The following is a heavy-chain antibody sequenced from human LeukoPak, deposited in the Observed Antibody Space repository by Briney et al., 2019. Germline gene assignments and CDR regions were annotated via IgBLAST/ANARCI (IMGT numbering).Heavy chain of an antibody. D-gene: IGHD6-13*01. V-gene: IGHV3-7*01. CDR3: ARDQPRIAAASYSFDY. CDR1: GFTFSSYW. Sequence: GGSLRLSCAASGFTFSSYWMSWVRQAPGKGLEWAANIKQDGSEKYYVDSVKGRFTISRDNAKNSLYLRMNSLRAEDTAVYYCARDQPRIAAASYSFDYWGQGTLVTVSS. J-gene: IGHJ4*02. CDR2: IKQDGSEK.